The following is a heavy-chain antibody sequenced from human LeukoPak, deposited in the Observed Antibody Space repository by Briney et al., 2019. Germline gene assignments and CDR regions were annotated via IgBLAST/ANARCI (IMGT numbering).Heavy chain of an antibody. D-gene: IGHD3-3*01. Sequence: SVKVSCKASGGTFSTYAISWVRQPPGQGLEWMGRIIPVLGVANYAQKFQGRVTISADKSTSTAYMEVSSLRSEDTAVYYCATGIGTLWSGYYHDYWGQGTLVTVSS. CDR2: IIPVLGVA. CDR3: ATGIGTLWSGYYHDY. V-gene: IGHV1-69*04. J-gene: IGHJ4*02. CDR1: GGTFSTYA.